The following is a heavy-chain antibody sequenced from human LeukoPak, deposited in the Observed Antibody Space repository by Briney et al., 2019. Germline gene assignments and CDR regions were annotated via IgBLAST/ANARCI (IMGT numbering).Heavy chain of an antibody. CDR2: ISWNSGSI. J-gene: IGHJ6*02. CDR3: AAGKARSKYEYYYYYGMDV. CDR1: GFTFDDYA. V-gene: IGHV3-9*01. Sequence: PGRSLRLSCAASGFTFDDYAMHWVRHAPGKGLEWVSGISWNSGSIGYADSVKGRFTISRDNAKNSLYLQMNSLRAEDTALYYCAAGKARSKYEYYYYYGMDVWGQGTTVTVSS. D-gene: IGHD2/OR15-2a*01.